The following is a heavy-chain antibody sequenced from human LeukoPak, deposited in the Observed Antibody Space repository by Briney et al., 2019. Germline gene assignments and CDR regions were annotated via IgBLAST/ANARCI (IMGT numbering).Heavy chain of an antibody. J-gene: IGHJ6*02. V-gene: IGHV3-30*18. D-gene: IGHD1-1*01. CDR2: ISYDGSNK. Sequence: GGSLRLSCASSGFTFNKYAMSWVRQAPGRGLEWVAVISYDGSNKYYADSVKGRFTISRDNSKNTLYLQMNSLRAEDTAVYYCAKSVQLERRYYYYGMDVWGHGTTVTVSS. CDR3: AKSVQLERRYYYYGMDV. CDR1: GFTFNKYA.